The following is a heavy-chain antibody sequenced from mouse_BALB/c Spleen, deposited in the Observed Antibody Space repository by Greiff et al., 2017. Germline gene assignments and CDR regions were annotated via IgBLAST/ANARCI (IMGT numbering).Heavy chain of an antibody. V-gene: IGHV1S135*01. D-gene: IGHD4-1*01. CDR1: GYSFTGYN. J-gene: IGHJ1*01. Sequence: VQLQQSGPELGKPGASVKISCKASGYSFTGYNMYWVKQSHRKSLEWIGYIDPYNGGTSYNQKSKGKATLTVDKSSSTAYMHLNSLTSEDSAIYYCARSAGTEGYFDVWGAGTTVTVSS. CDR3: ARSAGTEGYFDV. CDR2: IDPYNGGT.